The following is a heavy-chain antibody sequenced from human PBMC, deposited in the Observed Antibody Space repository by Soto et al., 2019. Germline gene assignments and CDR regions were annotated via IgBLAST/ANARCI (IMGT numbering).Heavy chain of an antibody. CDR2: MIPISGTA. Sequence: GASVKVSCKASGYTFTSYDINWVRQATGQGLEWMGGMIPISGTANYAQKFQGRVTITTDESTSTAYMELSSLRSEDTAVYYCAIFSPDIVVVVAATHVSFDIWGQGTMVTVSS. D-gene: IGHD2-15*01. J-gene: IGHJ3*02. CDR1: GYTFTSYD. V-gene: IGHV1-69*05. CDR3: AIFSPDIVVVVAATHVSFDI.